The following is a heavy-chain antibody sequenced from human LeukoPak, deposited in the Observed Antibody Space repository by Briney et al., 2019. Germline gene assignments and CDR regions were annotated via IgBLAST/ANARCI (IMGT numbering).Heavy chain of an antibody. CDR3: ARDRGYYGSGKETEIDP. Sequence: SETLSLTRTVSGGSISSSSYYWVWIRQPPGKGLEGFGSIYYSGSTYYNPSLKSRVTISVDTSKNQFSLKLSSVTAADTAVYYCARDRGYYGSGKETEIDPWGQGTLVTVSS. V-gene: IGHV4-39*07. CDR1: GGSISSSSYY. J-gene: IGHJ5*02. D-gene: IGHD3-10*01. CDR2: IYYSGST.